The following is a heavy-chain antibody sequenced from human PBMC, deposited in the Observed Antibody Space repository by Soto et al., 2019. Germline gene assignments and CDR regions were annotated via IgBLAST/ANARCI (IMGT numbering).Heavy chain of an antibody. CDR1: GGSISDYY. CDR3: ARDQGRGRTDA. Sequence: PSETLSLTCAVYGGSISDYYWSWIRQPPGKGLEWIGEINHSGSTNYNPSLKSRVTISVDTSKSQFSLRVNSVTVADTAVYYCARDQGRGRTDAWGQGTLATVSS. J-gene: IGHJ5*02. D-gene: IGHD3-10*01. CDR2: INHSGST. V-gene: IGHV4-34*01.